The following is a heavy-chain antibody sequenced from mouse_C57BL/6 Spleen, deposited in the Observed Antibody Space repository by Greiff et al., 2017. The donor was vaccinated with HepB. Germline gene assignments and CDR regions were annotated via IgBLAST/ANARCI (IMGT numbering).Heavy chain of an antibody. V-gene: IGHV1-53*01. CDR1: GYTFTSYW. Sequence: QVQLQQPGTELVKPGASVKLSCKASGYTFTSYWMHWVKQRPGQGLEWIGNINPSNGGTNYNEKFKSKATLTVDKSSSTAYMQLSSLTSEDSAVYYCARGIYYGYDVNAMDYWGQGTSVTVSS. CDR2: INPSNGGT. D-gene: IGHD2-2*01. CDR3: ARGIYYGYDVNAMDY. J-gene: IGHJ4*01.